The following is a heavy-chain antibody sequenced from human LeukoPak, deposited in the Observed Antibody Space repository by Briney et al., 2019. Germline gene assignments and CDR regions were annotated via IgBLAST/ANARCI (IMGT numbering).Heavy chain of an antibody. CDR2: VWYDGSTK. V-gene: IGHV3-33*01. D-gene: IGHD3-9*01. CDR1: GFTFSTYG. J-gene: IGHJ4*02. Sequence: PGGSLRLSCAASGFTFSTYGMHWVRQAPGKGLEWVAGVWYDGSTKYYADSVKGRFTISRDNSKNTLYLQMDSLRAEDTAVYYCARGDKTTYYDTLTGPHEAYFDYWGQGTLVTVSS. CDR3: ARGDKTTYYDTLTGPHEAYFDY.